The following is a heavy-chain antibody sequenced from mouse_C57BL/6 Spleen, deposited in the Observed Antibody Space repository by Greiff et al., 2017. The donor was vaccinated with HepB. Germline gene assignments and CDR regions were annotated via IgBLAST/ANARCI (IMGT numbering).Heavy chain of an antibody. V-gene: IGHV6-3*01. D-gene: IGHD1-1*01. CDR1: GFTFSNYW. Sequence: EVQLVESGGGLVQPGGSMKLSCVASGFTFSNYWMNWVRQSPEKGLEWVAQIRLKSDNYATHYAESVKGRFTISRDDSKSSVYLQMNNLRAEDTGIYYCTDGAYYGSSYPAYAMDYWGQGTSVTVSS. CDR3: TDGAYYGSSYPAYAMDY. J-gene: IGHJ4*01. CDR2: IRLKSDNYAT.